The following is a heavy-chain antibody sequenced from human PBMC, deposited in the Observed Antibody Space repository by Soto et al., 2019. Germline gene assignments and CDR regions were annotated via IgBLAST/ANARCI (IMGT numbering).Heavy chain of an antibody. CDR1: GGSISSGGYY. Sequence: SETLSLTCTVSGGSISSGGYYWSWIRQHPGKGLEWIGYIYYSGSTYYNPSLKSRVTISVDTSKNQFSLKLSSVTAADTAVYYCARESIEYSSSSEHYFDYWGQGTLVTVSS. V-gene: IGHV4-31*03. CDR3: ARESIEYSSSSEHYFDY. J-gene: IGHJ4*02. CDR2: IYYSGST. D-gene: IGHD6-6*01.